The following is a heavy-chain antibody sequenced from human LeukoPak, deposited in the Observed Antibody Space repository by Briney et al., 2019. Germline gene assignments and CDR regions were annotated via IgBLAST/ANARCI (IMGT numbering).Heavy chain of an antibody. CDR2: IYSTGST. Sequence: PSETLSLTCTVSGGSISRYYWSWIRQPPGKGLEWIGYIYSTGSTNSNPSLKSRVTISVDTSNNQFSLKLRSMTAADTAVYFCARHESAVGALFYWGQGTLLTVSS. V-gene: IGHV4-59*08. CDR1: GGSISRYY. J-gene: IGHJ4*02. CDR3: ARHESAVGALFY. D-gene: IGHD1-26*01.